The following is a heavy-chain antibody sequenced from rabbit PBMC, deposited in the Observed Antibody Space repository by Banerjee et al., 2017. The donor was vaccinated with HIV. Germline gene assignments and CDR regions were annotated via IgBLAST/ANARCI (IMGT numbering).Heavy chain of an antibody. V-gene: IGHV1S45*01. CDR3: ARGYYLDL. CDR1: GFSFSNKAV. J-gene: IGHJ4*01. Sequence: EQLVESGGGLVQPEGSLTLTCTASGFSFSNKAVMCWVRQAPGKGLEWIACINAVTGKAVYATWAKGRFTISKPSSTTVTLQMTSLTAADTATYFCARGYYLDLWGQGTLVTVS. D-gene: IGHD1-1*01. CDR2: INAVTGKA.